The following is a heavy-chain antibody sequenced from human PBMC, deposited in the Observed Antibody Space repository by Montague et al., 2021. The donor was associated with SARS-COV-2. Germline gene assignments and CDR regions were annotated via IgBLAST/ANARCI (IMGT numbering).Heavy chain of an antibody. CDR2: IYYSWST. D-gene: IGHD3-9*01. Sequence: SETLSLTCTVSGGSVSSYYWSWIRQPPGKGLEWIWYIYYSWSTNYNPSLKSRVTISVDTSKNQFSLKLNSVTAADTAVYYCERHAHGNFDWLNEWYFDYWGQGTLVTVSS. CDR3: ERHAHGNFDWLNEWYFDY. J-gene: IGHJ4*02. CDR1: GGSVSSYY. V-gene: IGHV4-59*08.